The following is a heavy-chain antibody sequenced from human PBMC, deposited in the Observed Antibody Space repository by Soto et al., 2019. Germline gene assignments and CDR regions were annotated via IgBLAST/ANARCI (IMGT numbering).Heavy chain of an antibody. Sequence: QVQLVESGGGVVQPGRSLRLSCAASGFTFSSYGMHWVRQAPGKGLEWVAVIWYDGSNKYYADSVKGRFTISRDNSKNTLYLQMNSLRAEDTAVYDCATLSLGYCSSTSCSTHDAFDIWGQGTMVTVSS. CDR1: GFTFSSYG. V-gene: IGHV3-33*01. CDR3: ATLSLGYCSSTSCSTHDAFDI. J-gene: IGHJ3*02. D-gene: IGHD2-2*01. CDR2: IWYDGSNK.